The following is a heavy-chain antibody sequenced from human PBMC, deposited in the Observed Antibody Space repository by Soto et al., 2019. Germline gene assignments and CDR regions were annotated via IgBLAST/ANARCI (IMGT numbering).Heavy chain of an antibody. CDR3: ARGPPPMEHESFDY. CDR2: INHSGST. J-gene: IGHJ4*02. V-gene: IGHV4-34*01. Sequence: QVQLQQWGAGLLKPSETLSLTCAVYGGSFSGYYWSWIRQPPGKGLEWIGEINHSGSTNYNPSLKSRVTISVDTSKNQFSLKLSSVTAADTAVYYCARGPPPMEHESFDYWGQGTLVTVSS. CDR1: GGSFSGYY. D-gene: IGHD1-26*01.